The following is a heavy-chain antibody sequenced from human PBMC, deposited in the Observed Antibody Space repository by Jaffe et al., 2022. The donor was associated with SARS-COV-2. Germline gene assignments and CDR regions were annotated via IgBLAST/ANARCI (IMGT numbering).Heavy chain of an antibody. CDR3: ARHEKLKQQLVVSPPDY. CDR1: GGSISSSSYY. Sequence: QLQLQESGPGLVKPSETLSLTCTVSGGSISSSSYYWGWIRQPPGKGLEWIGSIYYSGSTYYNPSLKSRVTISVDTSKNQFSLKLSSVTAADTAVYYCARHEKLKQQLVVSPPDYWGQGTLVTVSS. CDR2: IYYSGST. D-gene: IGHD6-13*01. J-gene: IGHJ4*02. V-gene: IGHV4-39*01.